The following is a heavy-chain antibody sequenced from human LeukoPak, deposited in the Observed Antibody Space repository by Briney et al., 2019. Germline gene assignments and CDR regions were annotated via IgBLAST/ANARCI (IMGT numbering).Heavy chain of an antibody. CDR3: ARGYELLKGYFDY. D-gene: IGHD3-10*01. J-gene: IGHJ4*02. CDR2: IWYDGSNK. V-gene: IGHV3-33*01. CDR1: GFTFSSYG. Sequence: PGRSLRLSCAASGFTFSSYGMHWVRQAPDKGLEWVAVIWYDGSNKYYADSVKGRFTISRDNSKNTLYLQMNSLRAEDTAVYYCARGYELLKGYFDYWGQGTLVTVSS.